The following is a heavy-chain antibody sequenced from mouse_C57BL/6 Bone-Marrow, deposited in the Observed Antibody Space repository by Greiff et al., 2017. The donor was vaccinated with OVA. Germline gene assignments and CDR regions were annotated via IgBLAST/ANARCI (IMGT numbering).Heavy chain of an antibody. D-gene: IGHD2-3*01. Sequence: VQLQQSGAELVRPGSSVKLSCKASGYTFTSYWMDWVKQRPGQGLEWIGNIYPSDSETHYNQKFKDKATLTVDKSSSTAYMQLSSLTSEDSAVYYCARWGGYYDFDYWGQGTTLTVSS. CDR2: IYPSDSET. J-gene: IGHJ2*01. V-gene: IGHV1-61*01. CDR1: GYTFTSYW. CDR3: ARWGGYYDFDY.